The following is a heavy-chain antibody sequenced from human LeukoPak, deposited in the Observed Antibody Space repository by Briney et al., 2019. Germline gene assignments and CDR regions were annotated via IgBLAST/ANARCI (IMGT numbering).Heavy chain of an antibody. Sequence: GGSLRLSCAASGFTFSSYGMHWVRQAPGKGLEWVAVIWYDGSNKCYADSVKGRFTISRDNSKDTLYLQMNSLRAEDTAVYYCARGPSVVPAAIPYWGQGTLVTVSS. CDR3: ARGPSVVPAAIPY. V-gene: IGHV3-33*01. D-gene: IGHD2-2*02. J-gene: IGHJ4*02. CDR2: IWYDGSNK. CDR1: GFTFSSYG.